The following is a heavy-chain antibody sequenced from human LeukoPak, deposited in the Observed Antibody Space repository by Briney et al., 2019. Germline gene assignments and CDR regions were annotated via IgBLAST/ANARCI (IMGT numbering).Heavy chain of an antibody. Sequence: GEFLKVSCKGSGYSFTSYWIGWVRQMPGKGLEWMGIIYPGDSDTRYSPSFQGQVTISADKSISTAYLQWSSLKASDTAMYYCARSVDTAMVYTFDYWGQGTLVTVSS. D-gene: IGHD5-18*01. CDR2: IYPGDSDT. CDR3: ARSVDTAMVYTFDY. V-gene: IGHV5-51*01. J-gene: IGHJ4*02. CDR1: GYSFTSYW.